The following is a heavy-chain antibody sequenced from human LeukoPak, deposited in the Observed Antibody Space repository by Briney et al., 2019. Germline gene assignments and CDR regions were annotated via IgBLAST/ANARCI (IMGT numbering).Heavy chain of an antibody. D-gene: IGHD3-3*01. CDR1: GFTFSSYV. CDR3: ARAAPFGAFDI. V-gene: IGHV3-23*01. CDR2: ISGSGTST. Sequence: GRSLRLSGAASGFTFSSYVLHWVRQAPGKGLEWVSGISGSGTSTYYADSVKGRFTISRDNSKNTLYLQMNSLRDEDTAVYYCARAAPFGAFDIWGQGTMVTVSS. J-gene: IGHJ3*02.